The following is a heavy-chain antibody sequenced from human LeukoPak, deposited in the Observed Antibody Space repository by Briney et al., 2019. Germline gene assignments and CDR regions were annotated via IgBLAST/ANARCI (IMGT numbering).Heavy chain of an antibody. D-gene: IGHD6-19*01. V-gene: IGHV7-4-1*02. Sequence: ASAKVSCKASGYTFTSYAMNWVRQAPGQGLEWMGWINTNTGNPTYAQGFTGRFVFSLDTSVSTAYLQISSLKAEDTAVYYCARDVRKWLVPHWYFDLWGRGTLVTVSS. J-gene: IGHJ2*01. CDR3: ARDVRKWLVPHWYFDL. CDR2: INTNTGNP. CDR1: GYTFTSYA.